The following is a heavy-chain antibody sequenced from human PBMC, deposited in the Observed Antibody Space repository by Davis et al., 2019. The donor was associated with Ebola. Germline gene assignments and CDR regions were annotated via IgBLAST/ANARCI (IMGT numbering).Heavy chain of an antibody. V-gene: IGHV1-18*04. Sequence: AASVKVSCKASGYSFTSYYMHWVRQAPGQGLEWMGWISVYNGNTNYAQKLQGRVTMTTDTSTSPAYMELRSLRSDDTAVYYCAREIAPNWFDPWGQGTLVTVSS. D-gene: IGHD2/OR15-2a*01. J-gene: IGHJ5*02. CDR1: GYSFTSYY. CDR2: ISVYNGNT. CDR3: AREIAPNWFDP.